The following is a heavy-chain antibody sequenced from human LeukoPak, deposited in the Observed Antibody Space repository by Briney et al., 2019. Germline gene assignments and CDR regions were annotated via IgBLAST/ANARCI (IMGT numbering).Heavy chain of an antibody. Sequence: SETLSLTCTVSGGSISSYYWSWIRQPPGKGLEWIGYIYYSGSTNYNPSLKSRVTISVDRSKNQIALELSSVTAADTAVYYCAREIVGGFNPGAYWGQGTLVTVSS. CDR3: AREIVGGFNPGAY. CDR2: IYYSGST. J-gene: IGHJ4*02. D-gene: IGHD1-14*01. V-gene: IGHV4-59*12. CDR1: GGSISSYY.